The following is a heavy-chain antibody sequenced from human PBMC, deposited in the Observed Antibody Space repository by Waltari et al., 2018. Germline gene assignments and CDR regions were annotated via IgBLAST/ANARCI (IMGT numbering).Heavy chain of an antibody. CDR3: ARQGYCGGDCYSDT. D-gene: IGHD2-21*01. J-gene: IGHJ5*02. V-gene: IGHV4-39*01. CDR2: ISYRGAN. CDR1: GDSLTSDIYY. Sequence: QLQLQESGPGLVTPSETLSLTCTVSGDSLTSDIYYWGWIRQPPGKGLEWIATISYRGANYYSPSLKIRVTISIDTSKNHFSLKVTSVTAADTAVYYCARQGYCGGDCYSDTWGQGTLVTVSP.